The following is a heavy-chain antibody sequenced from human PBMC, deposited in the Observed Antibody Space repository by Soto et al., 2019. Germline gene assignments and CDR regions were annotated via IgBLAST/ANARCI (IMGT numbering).Heavy chain of an antibody. V-gene: IGHV4-39*01. J-gene: IGHJ4*02. CDR1: GGSISSSSYY. CDR3: ARPLGYCSGGSCYYYFDY. Sequence: PSETLSLTCTVSGGSISSSSYYWGWIRQPPGKGLEWIGSIYYSGRTYYNPSLKSRVTISVDTSKNQFSLKLSSVTAADTAVYYCARPLGYCSGGSCYYYFDYWGQGTLVTVSS. D-gene: IGHD2-15*01. CDR2: IYYSGRT.